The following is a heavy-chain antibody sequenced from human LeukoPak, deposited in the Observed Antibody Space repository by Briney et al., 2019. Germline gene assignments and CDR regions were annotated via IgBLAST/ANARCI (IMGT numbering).Heavy chain of an antibody. J-gene: IGHJ3*02. CDR3: ARRSFEHSSGYYSRGAFAI. Sequence: ASVKVSCKASGYTFTGYYIHWMRQAPGHGLEWMGWINPNSGDTKYVQKFQGRVTMTRVTSIRTAYLDLRRLRSDDTAVYYCARRSFEHSSGYYSRGAFAIWGQGAMVTVSS. CDR1: GYTFTGYY. V-gene: IGHV1-2*02. D-gene: IGHD3-22*01. CDR2: INPNSGDT.